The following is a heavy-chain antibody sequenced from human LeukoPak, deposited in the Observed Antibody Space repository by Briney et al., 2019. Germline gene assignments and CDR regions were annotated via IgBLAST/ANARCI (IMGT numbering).Heavy chain of an antibody. J-gene: IGHJ4*02. D-gene: IGHD6-13*01. Sequence: GASVRVSCKASGYTFSGYYMHWVRQAPGQGLEWMGWINPNSGDTNYAQKFQGRVTITRDTSASTAYMELSSLRSEDTAVYYCARGPAAGSGYWGQGTLVTVSS. V-gene: IGHV1-2*02. CDR3: ARGPAAGSGY. CDR2: INPNSGDT. CDR1: GYTFSGYY.